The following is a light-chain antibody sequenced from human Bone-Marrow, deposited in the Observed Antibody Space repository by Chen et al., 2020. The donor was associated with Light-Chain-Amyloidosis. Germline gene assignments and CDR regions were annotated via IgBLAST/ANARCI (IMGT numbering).Light chain of an antibody. CDR3: QVWDRSSDRPV. CDR1: NIGATS. J-gene: IGLJ3*02. CDR2: DDS. Sequence: SYVLTQPSSVSVAPGQTATIACGGNNIGATSVHWYQQTPGQAPLLVVYDDSDRPSGNPERLSGSDPGYTATLAVSWVEAGDEADYYCQVWDRSSDRPVFGGGSKLTVL. V-gene: IGLV3-21*02.